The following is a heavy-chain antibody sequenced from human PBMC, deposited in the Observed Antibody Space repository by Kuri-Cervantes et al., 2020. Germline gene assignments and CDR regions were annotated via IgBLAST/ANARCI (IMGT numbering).Heavy chain of an antibody. CDR3: AREIPFIVGPYAFDI. J-gene: IGHJ3*02. D-gene: IGHD1-26*01. V-gene: IGHV3-33*01. CDR1: GFTFSSYG. Sequence: GGSLRLSCAASGFTFSSYGMHWVRQAPGKGLEWVAVIWYDGSNKYYADSVKGRFTISRDNSKNTLYLQMNSLRAEDTAVYYCAREIPFIVGPYAFDIWGQGTLVTVSS. CDR2: IWYDGSNK.